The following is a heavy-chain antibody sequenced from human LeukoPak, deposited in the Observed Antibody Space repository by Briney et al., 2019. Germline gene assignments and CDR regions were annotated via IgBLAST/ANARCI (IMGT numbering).Heavy chain of an antibody. CDR1: GGSITNYY. Sequence: SETLSLTCTVSGGSITNYYWSWIRQPPGKGLEWIGYIYYTGSTNYNLSLRSRVTISVDTSKNQLSLKLTSVPPADTAVSYCARKAAAGIPPLYNWFDPWGQGTLVTVSA. D-gene: IGHD6-13*01. V-gene: IGHV4-59*01. J-gene: IGHJ5*02. CDR3: ARKAAAGIPPLYNWFDP. CDR2: IYYTGST.